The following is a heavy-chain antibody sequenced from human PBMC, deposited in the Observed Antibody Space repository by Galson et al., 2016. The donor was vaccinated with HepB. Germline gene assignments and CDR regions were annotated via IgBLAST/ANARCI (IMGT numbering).Heavy chain of an antibody. CDR3: AKGERALGLAS. D-gene: IGHD3-3*02. CDR1: GDSIITNRW. J-gene: IGHJ5*02. V-gene: IGHV4-4*02. CDR2: IFHTGDT. Sequence: SETLSLTCTVSGDSIITNRWWNWVRQAPGKGLEWIGEIFHTGDTKYNSSLKSRVTMSVDSSNNQFFLRLNSLTAADTAMYYCAKGERALGLASWGQGTLLTVSA.